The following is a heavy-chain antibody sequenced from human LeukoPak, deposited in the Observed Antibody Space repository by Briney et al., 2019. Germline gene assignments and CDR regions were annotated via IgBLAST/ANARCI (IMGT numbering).Heavy chain of an antibody. CDR2: IIPIFGTA. CDR3: AKEGDTALVTGYFDL. D-gene: IGHD5-18*01. J-gene: IGHJ2*01. Sequence: GASVKVSCKASGGTFGSYVISWVRQAPGQGLEWMGGIIPIFGTAHYAQKFQGRLTITADASTSTVYMEMSSLRSEDTAMYYCAKEGDTALVTGYFDLWGRGTLVTVSS. V-gene: IGHV1-69*01. CDR1: GGTFGSYV.